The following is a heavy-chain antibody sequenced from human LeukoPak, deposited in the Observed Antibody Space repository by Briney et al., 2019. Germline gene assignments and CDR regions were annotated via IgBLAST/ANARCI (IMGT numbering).Heavy chain of an antibody. CDR3: AGGERYCSSTSCYLYYYYMDV. Sequence: SVKVSCKASGGTFSSYAISWVRQAPGQGLEWMGGIIPIFGTANYAQKFQGRVTITADESTSTAYMELSSLRSEDTAVYYCAGGERYCSSTSCYLYYYYMDVWGKGTTVTVSS. D-gene: IGHD2-2*01. J-gene: IGHJ6*03. V-gene: IGHV1-69*13. CDR2: IIPIFGTA. CDR1: GGTFSSYA.